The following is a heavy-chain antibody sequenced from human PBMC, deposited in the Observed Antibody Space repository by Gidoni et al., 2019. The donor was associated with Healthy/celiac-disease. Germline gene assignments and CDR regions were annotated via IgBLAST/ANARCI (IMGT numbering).Heavy chain of an antibody. Sequence: EVQLVESGGGLVQLGGSLRLSCAASGFTVSSNYMSWVRQGPGKGLEWVSVIYSGGSTYYADSVKGRFTISRDNSKNTLYLQMNSLRAEDTAVYYCARGSRRIQLWFGAFDIWGQGTMVTVSS. D-gene: IGHD5-18*01. J-gene: IGHJ3*02. V-gene: IGHV3-66*02. CDR1: GFTVSSNY. CDR3: ARGSRRIQLWFGAFDI. CDR2: IYSGGST.